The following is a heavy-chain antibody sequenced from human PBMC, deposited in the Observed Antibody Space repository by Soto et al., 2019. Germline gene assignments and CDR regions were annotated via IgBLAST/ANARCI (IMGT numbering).Heavy chain of an antibody. CDR1: GDSVSSNTAS. V-gene: IGHV6-1*01. Sequence: TLSLTCAISGDSVSSNTASWNWIRQSPSRGLEWLGRTYFRSKWYNDYAVSVKSRIIINPDTSNNQFSLQLNSVTPEDTAVYFCAKGDNLGPKTGYAFDPWGPGIKVTVSS. J-gene: IGHJ4*03. CDR2: TYFRSKWYN. D-gene: IGHD5-12*01. CDR3: AKGDNLGPKTGYAFDP.